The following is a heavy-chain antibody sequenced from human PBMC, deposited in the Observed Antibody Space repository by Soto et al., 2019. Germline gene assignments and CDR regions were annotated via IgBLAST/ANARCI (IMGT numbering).Heavy chain of an antibody. CDR3: ERYIPDSDAFDI. V-gene: IGHV4-59*01. CDR1: GGSISSYY. D-gene: IGHD2-2*02. J-gene: IGHJ3*02. CDR2: IYYSGST. Sequence: PSETLSLTCTVSGGSISSYYWSWIRQPPGKGLEWIGYIYYSGSTNYNPSLKSRVTISVDTSKNQFSLKLSSVTAADTAVYYCERYIPDSDAFDIWGQGTMVTVSS.